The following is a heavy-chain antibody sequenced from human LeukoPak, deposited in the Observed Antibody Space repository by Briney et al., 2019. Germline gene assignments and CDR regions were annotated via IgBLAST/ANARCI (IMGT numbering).Heavy chain of an antibody. CDR1: GFTFSSYA. CDR3: AKGLYYYDSSGYLNDAFDI. CDR2: ISWNSGSI. D-gene: IGHD3-22*01. V-gene: IGHV3-9*01. Sequence: LTGGSLRLSCAASGFTFSSYAMHWVRQAPGKGLEWVSGISWNSGSIGYADSVKGRFTISRDNAKNSLYLQMNSLRAEDTALYYCAKGLYYYDSSGYLNDAFDIWGQGTMVTVSS. J-gene: IGHJ3*02.